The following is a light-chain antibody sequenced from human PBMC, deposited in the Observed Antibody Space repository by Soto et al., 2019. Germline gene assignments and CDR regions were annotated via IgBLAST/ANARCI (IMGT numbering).Light chain of an antibody. CDR1: QSLLHSNGYNY. V-gene: IGKV2-28*01. CDR2: LGS. CDR3: MQPLQSWT. J-gene: IGKJ1*01. Sequence: DIVMTQSPLSLAVTPGEPASISCRSSQSLLHSNGYNYLDWYLQKPGQSPQLLTYLGSYRASGVPDRFSGSGSGTDFTLKISRVEAEDVGVYYCMQPLQSWTFGQGTKVDIK.